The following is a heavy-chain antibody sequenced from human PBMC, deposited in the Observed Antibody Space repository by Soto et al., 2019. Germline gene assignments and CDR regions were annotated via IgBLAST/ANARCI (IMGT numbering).Heavy chain of an antibody. CDR3: AHGSGWLFDY. J-gene: IGHJ4*02. V-gene: IGHV2-5*02. Sequence: QITLKESGPTLVKPTQTLTLTCAFSGFSLSTSGVGVGWIRQPPGKALEWLALLYWDGDIRYSPSLRSRLTLTKDTSKNQVVLTITNMDPVDTATYYCAHGSGWLFDYWGQGTLVTVSS. D-gene: IGHD6-19*01. CDR2: LYWDGDI. CDR1: GFSLSTSGVG.